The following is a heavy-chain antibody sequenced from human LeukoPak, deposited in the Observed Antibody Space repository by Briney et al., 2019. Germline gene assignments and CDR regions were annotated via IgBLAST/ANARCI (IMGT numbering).Heavy chain of an antibody. CDR2: INPNSGGT. Sequence: ASVKVSCRASGYTFTGYYMHWVRQAPGQGLEWMGWINPNSGGTNYAQKFQGRVTMTRDTSISTAYMELSRLRSDDTAVYYCASYITSRDGYNSWGQGTLVTVSS. CDR3: ASYITSRDGYNS. J-gene: IGHJ5*02. CDR1: GYTFTGYY. V-gene: IGHV1-2*02. D-gene: IGHD5-24*01.